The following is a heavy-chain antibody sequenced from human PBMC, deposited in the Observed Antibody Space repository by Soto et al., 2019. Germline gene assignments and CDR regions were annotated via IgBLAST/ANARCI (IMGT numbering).Heavy chain of an antibody. CDR2: IYYSGST. V-gene: IGHV4-31*03. CDR1: GGSISSGGYY. Sequence: KASETLSLTCTVSGGSISSGGYYWSWIRQHPGKGLEWIGYIYYSGSTYYNPSLKSRVTISVDTSKNQFSLKLSSVTAADTAVYYCARAHPRWLSPIFDYWGQGTLVTVSS. D-gene: IGHD3-22*01. J-gene: IGHJ4*02. CDR3: ARAHPRWLSPIFDY.